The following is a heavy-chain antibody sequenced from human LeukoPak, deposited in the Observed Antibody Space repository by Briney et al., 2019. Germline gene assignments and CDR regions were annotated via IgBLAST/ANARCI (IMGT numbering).Heavy chain of an antibody. CDR3: ATLRITMIGDYMDF. Sequence: GGSLRLSCLGSGFTFRNYPMYWVRQAPGKGLERMAVISYDGNTKYYADSVKGRFTLSRDNSKNTVYLQVDSLRSEDTAVYFCATLRITMIGDYMDFWGRGTAVTVSS. D-gene: IGHD3-22*01. CDR2: ISYDGNTK. V-gene: IGHV3-30*04. CDR1: GFTFRNYP. J-gene: IGHJ6*03.